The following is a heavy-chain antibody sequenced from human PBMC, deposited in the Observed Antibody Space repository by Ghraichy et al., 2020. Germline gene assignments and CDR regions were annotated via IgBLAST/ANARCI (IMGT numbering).Heavy chain of an antibody. Sequence: GGSLRLTCAASGFTVSSNYMSWVRQAPGKGLEWVSLIYSGGSTYYGDSVKGRFTISRDNSKNTPYLQMNSLRAEDTAVYYCARGYCSGGTCYPPYFDYWDQGTLVTVSS. D-gene: IGHD2-15*01. CDR1: GFTVSSNY. V-gene: IGHV3-53*01. J-gene: IGHJ4*02. CDR3: ARGYCSGGTCYPPYFDY. CDR2: IYSGGST.